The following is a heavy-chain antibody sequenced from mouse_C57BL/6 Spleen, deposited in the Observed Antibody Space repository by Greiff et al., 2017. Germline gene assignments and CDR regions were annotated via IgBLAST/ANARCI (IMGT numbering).Heavy chain of an antibody. Sequence: QVQLQQPGAELVKPGASVKVSCKASGYTFTSYWMHWVKQRPGQGLEWIGRIHPSDSDTNYNQKFKGKATLTVDKSSSTAYMQLSSLTSEDSAVYYCAIQGRYDYGGAMDYWGQGTSVTVSS. CDR1: GYTFTSYW. J-gene: IGHJ4*01. V-gene: IGHV1-74*01. D-gene: IGHD2-4*01. CDR2: IHPSDSDT. CDR3: AIQGRYDYGGAMDY.